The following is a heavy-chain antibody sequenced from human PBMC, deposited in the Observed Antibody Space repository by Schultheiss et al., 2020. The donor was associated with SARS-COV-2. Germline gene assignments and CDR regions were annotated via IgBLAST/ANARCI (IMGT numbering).Heavy chain of an antibody. CDR3: AGEPVDGFDI. J-gene: IGHJ3*02. CDR2: ISYDGSDK. V-gene: IGHV3-30*10. Sequence: GGSLRLSCAASGFTFSGTAMHWVRQGPGKGLEWVAVISYDGSDKYYTASVKRCFTISRDTSKNTMYLQINGLRSEDTAVYYCAGEPVDGFDIWGRGTVVTVSS. CDR1: GFTFSGTA.